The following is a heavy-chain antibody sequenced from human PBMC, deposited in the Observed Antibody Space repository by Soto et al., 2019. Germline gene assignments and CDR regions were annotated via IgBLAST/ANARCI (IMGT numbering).Heavy chain of an antibody. D-gene: IGHD5-18*01. Sequence: GGSLRLSCAASGFTFSNSAMHCVRQAPGKGLEWVSSISGRGTESYYADSVKGRFTISRDNSRSTLSLQMNSLRAEDTAVYYCAKDGGVYSYELWGQGT. CDR1: GFTFSNSA. CDR3: AKDGGVYSYEL. CDR2: ISGRGTES. J-gene: IGHJ4*02. V-gene: IGHV3-23*01.